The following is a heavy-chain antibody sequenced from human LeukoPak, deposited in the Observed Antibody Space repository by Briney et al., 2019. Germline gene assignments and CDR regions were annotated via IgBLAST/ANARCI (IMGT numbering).Heavy chain of an antibody. CDR3: ARDRLDSKGYYYYYGMDV. V-gene: IGHV1-18*04. CDR2: ISAYNGNT. J-gene: IGHJ6*02. D-gene: IGHD2-2*03. CDR1: GYTFTGYY. Sequence: ASVKVSCKASGYTFTGYYMHWVRQAPGQGLEWMGWISAYNGNTNYAQKLQGRVTMTTDTSTSTAYMELRSLRSDDTAVYYCARDRLDSKGYYYYYGMDVWGQGTTVTVSS.